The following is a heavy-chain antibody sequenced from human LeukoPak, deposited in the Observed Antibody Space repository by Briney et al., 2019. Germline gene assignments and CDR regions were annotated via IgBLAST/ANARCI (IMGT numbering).Heavy chain of an antibody. J-gene: IGHJ4*02. D-gene: IGHD6-19*01. CDR1: GYTFTGYY. V-gene: IGHV1-2*02. Sequence: ASMKVSCKASGYTFTGYYMHWVRQAPGQGLEWMGWINPNSGGTNYAQKFQGRVTMTRDTSISTAYMELSRLRSDDTAVYYCARRSGIAVAGRTYYFDYWGQGTLVTVSS. CDR2: INPNSGGT. CDR3: ARRSGIAVAGRTYYFDY.